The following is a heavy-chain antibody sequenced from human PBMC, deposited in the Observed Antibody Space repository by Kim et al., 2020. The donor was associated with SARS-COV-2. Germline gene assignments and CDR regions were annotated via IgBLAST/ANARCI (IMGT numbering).Heavy chain of an antibody. D-gene: IGHD3-22*01. J-gene: IGHJ4*02. CDR2: INTNTGNP. V-gene: IGHV7-4-1*02. CDR3: ARGSGDYYDSSGYYYLYYFDY. Sequence: ASVKVSCKASGYTFTSYAMNWVRQAPGQGLEWMGWINTNTGNPTYAQGFTGRFVFSLDTSVSTAYLQISSLKAEDTAVYYCARGSGDYYDSSGYYYLYYFDYWGQGTLVTVSS. CDR1: GYTFTSYA.